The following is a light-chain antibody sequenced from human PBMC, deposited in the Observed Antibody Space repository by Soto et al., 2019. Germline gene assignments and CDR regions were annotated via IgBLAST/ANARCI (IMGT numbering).Light chain of an antibody. CDR2: WAS. J-gene: IGKJ1*01. CDR3: QQYYGTLWT. Sequence: DIVMTQSPDSLAVSLGERASINCKSSQSVLHSSNNKNYLAWYQQKPGQPPKLLIYWASTRESGVPDRFSGSGSGTDFTLTISCLQAEDVAVYFCQQYYGTLWTFGQGTKVEIK. CDR1: QSVLHSSNNKNY. V-gene: IGKV4-1*01.